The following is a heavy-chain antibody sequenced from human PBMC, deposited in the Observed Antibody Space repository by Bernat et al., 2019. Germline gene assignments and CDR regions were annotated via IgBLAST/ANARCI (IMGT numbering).Heavy chain of an antibody. D-gene: IGHD3-16*01. V-gene: IGHV4-59*01. CDR3: ARGRAAWGRRTYFDY. CDR1: GGSISSYY. CDR2: IYYSGST. J-gene: IGHJ4*02. Sequence: QVQLQESGPGLVKPSETLSLTCTVSGGSISSYYWSWIRQPPGKGLEWIGYIYYSGSTNYNPSLKSRVTISVDTSKNQFSLKLSSVTAADTAVYYCARGRAAWGRRTYFDYWGQGTLVTVSS.